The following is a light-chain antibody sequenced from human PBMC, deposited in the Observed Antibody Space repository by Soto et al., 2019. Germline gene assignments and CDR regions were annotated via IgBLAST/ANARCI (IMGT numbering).Light chain of an antibody. CDR3: QQYGSAPPWT. Sequence: EIVLTQSPGTLSLSPGERATLSCRASQSVSSSYLAWYQQKPGQAPRLLIYDASSRATGIPDRFSGSGSGTDFTLTNSRLEPEGFAVYYCQQYGSAPPWTCGQGTKVEIK. V-gene: IGKV3-20*01. CDR2: DAS. J-gene: IGKJ1*01. CDR1: QSVSSSY.